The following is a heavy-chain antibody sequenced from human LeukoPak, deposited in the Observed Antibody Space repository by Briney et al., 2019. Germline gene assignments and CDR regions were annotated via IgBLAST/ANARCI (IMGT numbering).Heavy chain of an antibody. CDR3: AKAAAGTYFDY. D-gene: IGHD6-13*01. V-gene: IGHV1-46*01. J-gene: IGHJ4*02. CDR1: GYTFTSYY. CDR2: INPSGGST. Sequence: ASVKVSCKTSGYTFTSYYMHWVRQAPGQGLEWMGIINPSGGSTSYAQKFQGRVTMTRDTSTSTVYMELSSLRSEDTAVYYCAKAAAGTYFDYWGQGTLVTVSS.